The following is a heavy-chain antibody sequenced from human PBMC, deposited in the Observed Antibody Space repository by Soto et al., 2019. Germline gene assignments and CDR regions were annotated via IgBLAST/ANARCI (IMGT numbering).Heavy chain of an antibody. Sequence: QVQLVQFGAEVKKPGSSVKVSCKASGGTFSSYAISWVRQAPGQGLEWMGGIIPIFGTANYAQKFQGRVTITADESTSTAYMELSSLRSEDTAVYYCARDGLDDILTGTPYYFDYWGQGTLVTVSS. D-gene: IGHD3-9*01. CDR2: IIPIFGTA. V-gene: IGHV1-69*01. CDR1: GGTFSSYA. CDR3: ARDGLDDILTGTPYYFDY. J-gene: IGHJ4*02.